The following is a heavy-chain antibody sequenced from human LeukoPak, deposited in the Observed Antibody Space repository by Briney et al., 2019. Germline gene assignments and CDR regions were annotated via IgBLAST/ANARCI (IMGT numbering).Heavy chain of an antibody. CDR2: IIPIFGTA. J-gene: IGHJ5*02. Sequence: SVKVSCKASGGTFSSYAISWVRQAPGQGLEWMGRIIPIFGTANYAQKFQGRVTITTDESTSTAYMELSSLRSEDTAVYYCARSSHYGSGSQYKGGKNWFDPWGQGTLVTVSS. CDR1: GGTFSSYA. V-gene: IGHV1-69*05. CDR3: ARSSHYGSGSQYKGGKNWFDP. D-gene: IGHD3-10*01.